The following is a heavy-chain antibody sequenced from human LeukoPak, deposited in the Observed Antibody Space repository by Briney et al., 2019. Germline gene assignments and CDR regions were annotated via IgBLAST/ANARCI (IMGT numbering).Heavy chain of an antibody. J-gene: IGHJ4*02. D-gene: IGHD6-19*01. V-gene: IGHV4-39*07. Sequence: SETLSLTCTVSGGSIGSSSYYWGWIRQPPGKGLEWIGEINHSGSTNYNPSLKSRVTISVDTSKNQFSLKLSSVTAADTAVYYCASRAYSSGLGCDYWGQGTLVTVSS. CDR1: GGSIGSSSYY. CDR3: ASRAYSSGLGCDY. CDR2: INHSGST.